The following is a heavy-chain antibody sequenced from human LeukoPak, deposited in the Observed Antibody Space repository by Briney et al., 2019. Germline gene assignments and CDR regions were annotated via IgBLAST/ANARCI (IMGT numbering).Heavy chain of an antibody. J-gene: IGHJ4*02. D-gene: IGHD6-19*01. V-gene: IGHV3-23*01. CDR1: GFTFNNYA. CDR3: AKDRDTTSARAGSAFDS. CDR2: LSGGSSVT. Sequence: PGGSLRLSCVAFGFTFNNYAMGWVRQTPGKGLEWVSILSGGSSVTYHADSVKGRFTISRDNSKNTLYLQMSGLRDEDTAVYYCAKDRDTTSARAGSAFDSWGQGTLVTVSS.